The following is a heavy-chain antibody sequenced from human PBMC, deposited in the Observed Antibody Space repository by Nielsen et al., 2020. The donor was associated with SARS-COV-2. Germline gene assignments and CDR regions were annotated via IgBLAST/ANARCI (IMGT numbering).Heavy chain of an antibody. Sequence: ASVKVSCKASGYTFTDYYIHWVRQAPGQGRQWMGRINPYSGGTNYAQKFQGTVTMTRDAPISTVYMELTSDDTAVYYCARARATIFGLVMSYGMDVWGQGTTVAVSS. D-gene: IGHD3/OR15-3a*01. J-gene: IGHJ6*02. CDR2: INPYSGGT. V-gene: IGHV1-2*06. CDR1: GYTFTDYY. CDR3: ARARATIFGLVMSYGMDV.